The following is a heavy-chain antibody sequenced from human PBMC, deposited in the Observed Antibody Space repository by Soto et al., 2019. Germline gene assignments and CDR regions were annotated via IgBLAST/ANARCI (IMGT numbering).Heavy chain of an antibody. V-gene: IGHV1-69*13. CDR3: ARSDDSSGYYFYWYFDL. J-gene: IGHJ2*01. Sequence: ASVKVSCKASGGTFSSYAISWVRQAPGQGLEWMGGIIPIFGTANYAQKFQGRVTITADESTSTAYMELSSLRSEDTAVYYCARSDDSSGYYFYWYFDLWGRGTLVTVPS. D-gene: IGHD3-22*01. CDR1: GGTFSSYA. CDR2: IIPIFGTA.